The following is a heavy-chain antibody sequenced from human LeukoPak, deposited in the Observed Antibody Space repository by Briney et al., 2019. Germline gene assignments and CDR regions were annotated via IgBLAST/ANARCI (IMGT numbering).Heavy chain of an antibody. CDR1: GFSFSSSS. Sequence: GGSLRLSCAASGFSFSSSSMNWVRQAPGKGLEWASHITTSSSTIYADSVKGRFAISRDNARNSLYLQMSSLRDEDTAVYYCAKGADYAFDIWGQGTMVTVSS. D-gene: IGHD2-21*02. V-gene: IGHV3-48*02. J-gene: IGHJ3*02. CDR3: AKGADYAFDI. CDR2: ITTSSSTI.